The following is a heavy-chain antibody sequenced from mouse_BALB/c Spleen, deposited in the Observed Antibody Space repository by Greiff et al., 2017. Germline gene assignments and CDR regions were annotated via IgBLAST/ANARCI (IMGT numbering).Heavy chain of an antibody. CDR1: GFAFSSYD. V-gene: IGHV5-12-1*01. CDR2: ISSGGGST. CDR3: ARHGYYGSAWFAY. J-gene: IGHJ3*01. D-gene: IGHD2-2*01. Sequence: EVKLQESGGGLVKPGGSLKLSCAASGFAFSSYDMSWVRQTPEKRLEWVAYISSGGGSTYYPDTVKGRFTISRDNAKNTLYLQMSSLKSEDTAMYYCARHGYYGSAWFAYWGQGTLVTVSA.